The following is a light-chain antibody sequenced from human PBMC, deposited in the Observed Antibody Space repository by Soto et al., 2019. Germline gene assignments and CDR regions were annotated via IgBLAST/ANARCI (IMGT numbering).Light chain of an antibody. CDR1: QSINRY. CDR3: QQYVTSSPRT. V-gene: IGKV3-11*01. CDR2: DAS. Sequence: EIVLTQSPATLSLSPGERATLSCRASQSINRYLAWYAQKPGQAPRLLIYDASNRATGIPARFSGSGSGTDFTLAISSLEAEDFAVYYCQQYVTSSPRTFGQGTKVEIK. J-gene: IGKJ1*01.